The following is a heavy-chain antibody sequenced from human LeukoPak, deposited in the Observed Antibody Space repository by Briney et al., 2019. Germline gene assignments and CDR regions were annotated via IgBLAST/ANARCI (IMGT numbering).Heavy chain of an antibody. CDR3: AIENYYDSSGYYR. Sequence: AASVXVSCKASGYTFTSYGISWVRQAPGQGLEWMGWISAYNGNTNYAQKLQGRVTMTTDTSTSTAYMELRSLRSDDTAVYYCAIENYYDSSGYYRWGQGTLVTVSS. D-gene: IGHD3-22*01. J-gene: IGHJ5*02. CDR2: ISAYNGNT. CDR1: GYTFTSYG. V-gene: IGHV1-18*01.